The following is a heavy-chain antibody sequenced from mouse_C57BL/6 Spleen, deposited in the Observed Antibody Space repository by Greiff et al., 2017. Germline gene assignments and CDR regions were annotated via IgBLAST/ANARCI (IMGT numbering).Heavy chain of an antibody. CDR2: IYPGDGDT. D-gene: IGHD1-1*01. J-gene: IGHJ4*01. Sequence: QVQLQQSGAELVKPGASVKISCKASGYAFSSYWMNWVQQRPGKGLEWIGQIYPGDGDTNYNGKFKGKATLTADKSSSTAYMQLSSLTSEDSAVYFCARGGFYYGSSHAMDYWGQGTSVTVSS. CDR3: ARGGFYYGSSHAMDY. V-gene: IGHV1-80*01. CDR1: GYAFSSYW.